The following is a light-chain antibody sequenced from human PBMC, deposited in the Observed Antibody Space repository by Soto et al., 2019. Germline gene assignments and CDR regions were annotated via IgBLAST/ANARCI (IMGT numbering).Light chain of an antibody. CDR2: GAS. J-gene: IGKJ4*01. CDR1: QSVSSNH. Sequence: EIVLTQSPGTLSLSPGERATLSCRASQSVSSNHLTWYQQKPGQAPRLLIYGASSRATGIPDRFSGSGSGTDFTLSISRLETEDFAVYYCQQYGSSPLTFGGGTKVEIK. CDR3: QQYGSSPLT. V-gene: IGKV3-20*01.